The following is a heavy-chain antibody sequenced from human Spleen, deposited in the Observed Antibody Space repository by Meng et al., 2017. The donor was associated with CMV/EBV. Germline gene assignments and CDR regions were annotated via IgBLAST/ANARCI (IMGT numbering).Heavy chain of an antibody. Sequence: SGFTFSSFAILWVRQAPGKGLEWVAFIRYDGSNKYYADSVKGRFTISRDNSKNTLYLQMHSLRAEDTALYYCAKSRVERATIILFDYWGQGTLVTVSS. V-gene: IGHV3-30*02. D-gene: IGHD5-12*01. CDR3: AKSRVERATIILFDY. CDR2: IRYDGSNK. CDR1: GFTFSSFA. J-gene: IGHJ4*02.